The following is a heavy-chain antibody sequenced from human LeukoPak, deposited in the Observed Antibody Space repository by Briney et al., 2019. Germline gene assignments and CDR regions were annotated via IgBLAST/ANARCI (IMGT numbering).Heavy chain of an antibody. J-gene: IGHJ6*04. CDR2: ISGSGGST. D-gene: IGHD2-2*01. CDR3: AKDQYQLLVRSYYYYGMDV. CDR1: GFTFSSYA. Sequence: GESLRLSCAASGFTFSSYAMSWVRRAPGKGLEWVSAISGSGGSTYYADSVKGRFTISRDNSKNTLYLQMNSLRAEDTAVYYCAKDQYQLLVRSYYYYGMDVWGKGTTVTVSS. V-gene: IGHV3-23*01.